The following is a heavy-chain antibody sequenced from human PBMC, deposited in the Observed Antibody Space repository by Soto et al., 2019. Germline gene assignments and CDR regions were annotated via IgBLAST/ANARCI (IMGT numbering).Heavy chain of an antibody. CDR3: ARAVRRAQLRTYYYDSSGYRYFDY. J-gene: IGHJ4*02. Sequence: QVQLVQSGAEVKKPGASVKVSCKASGYTFTGYYMHWVRQAPGQGLEWMGWINPNSGGTNYAQKFQGRVTMTRDTSISTAYMELSRLRSDDTAVYYCARAVRRAQLRTYYYDSSGYRYFDYWGQGTLVTVSS. CDR1: GYTFTGYY. CDR2: INPNSGGT. V-gene: IGHV1-2*02. D-gene: IGHD3-22*01.